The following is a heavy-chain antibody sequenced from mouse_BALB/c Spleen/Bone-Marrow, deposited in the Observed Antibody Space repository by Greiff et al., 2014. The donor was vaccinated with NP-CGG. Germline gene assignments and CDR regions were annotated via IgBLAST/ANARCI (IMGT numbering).Heavy chain of an antibody. CDR2: IWAGGST. D-gene: IGHD1-2*01. CDR1: GFSLTSYG. Sequence: VKLMESGPGLVAPSQSLSITCTVSGFSLTSYGVHWVRQPPGKGLEWLGVIWAGGSTNYNSALMSRLSISKDNSKSQVFLKMNSLQTDDTAMYYCARGPFITTVHYYAMDYWGQGTSVTVSS. V-gene: IGHV2-9*02. J-gene: IGHJ4*01. CDR3: ARGPFITTVHYYAMDY.